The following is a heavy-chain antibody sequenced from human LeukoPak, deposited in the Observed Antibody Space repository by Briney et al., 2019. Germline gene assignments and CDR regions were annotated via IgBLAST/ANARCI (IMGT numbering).Heavy chain of an antibody. D-gene: IGHD1-26*01. Sequence: SETLSLTCTVSGGSISSYYWSWIRQPAGKGLEWIGRIYTSGSTNYNPSLKSRVTMSVDTSKNQFSLKLSSVTAADTAVYYCARDSTLDGGSYFYYYGMDVWGQGTTVTVSS. V-gene: IGHV4-4*07. CDR3: ARDSTLDGGSYFYYYGMDV. CDR2: IYTSGST. CDR1: GGSISSYY. J-gene: IGHJ6*02.